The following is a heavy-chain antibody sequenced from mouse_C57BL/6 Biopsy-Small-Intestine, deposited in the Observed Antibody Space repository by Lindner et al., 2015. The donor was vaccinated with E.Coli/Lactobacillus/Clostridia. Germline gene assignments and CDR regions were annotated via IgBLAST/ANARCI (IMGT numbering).Heavy chain of an antibody. D-gene: IGHD2-1*01. CDR3: ARGNYGGDYFDY. CDR2: ISSGSSTI. Sequence: VQLQESGGGLVKPGGSLKLSCAASGFTFSDYGMHWVRQAPEKGLEWVAYISSGSSTIYYADTVKGRFTISRDNAKKTLFLQTSSLRSEDTAMYFCARGNYGGDYFDYWGQGTSLTVSS. CDR1: GFTFSDYG. V-gene: IGHV5-17*01. J-gene: IGHJ2*03.